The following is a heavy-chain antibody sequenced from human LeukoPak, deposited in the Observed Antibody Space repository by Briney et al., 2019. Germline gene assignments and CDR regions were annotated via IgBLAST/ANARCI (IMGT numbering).Heavy chain of an antibody. CDR1: GFTFSAYN. Sequence: GGSLRLSCAAYGFTFSAYNMYWVRRAPAKGLEWVSYCSRSSTTIYYADSVKGRFTISRDDATNSLFLQMHSLRDEDSAVYYCARAAGYYAPFDNWGQGTLVTVSS. V-gene: IGHV3-48*02. CDR3: ARAAGYYAPFDN. D-gene: IGHD2-15*01. CDR2: CSRSSTTI. J-gene: IGHJ4*02.